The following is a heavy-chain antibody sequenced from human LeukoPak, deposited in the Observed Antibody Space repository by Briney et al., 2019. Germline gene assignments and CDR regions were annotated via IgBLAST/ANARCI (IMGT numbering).Heavy chain of an antibody. D-gene: IGHD2-2*03. CDR2: MNPNSGNT. V-gene: IGHV1-8*01. CDR1: GYTFTSYD. Sequence: ASVKVSCKASGYTFTSYDINWVRQATGQGLEWMGWMNPNSGNTGYAQKFQGRVTMTRNTSISTAYMELSSLRSEDTAVYYCARVDIVVVPAARGCFDYWGQGTLVTVPS. CDR3: ARVDIVVVPAARGCFDY. J-gene: IGHJ4*02.